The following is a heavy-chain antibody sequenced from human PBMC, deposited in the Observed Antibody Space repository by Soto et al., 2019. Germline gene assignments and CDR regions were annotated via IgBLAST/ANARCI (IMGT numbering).Heavy chain of an antibody. Sequence: EVQLLESGGGLVQPGGSLRLSCAASGFTFSSYAMSWVRQAPGKGLEWVANIKQDGSEKYYVDSVKGRFTISRDNAKNSLYLQMNSLRAEDTAVYYCAGSTNYDFWSGYYTGILYYGMDVWGQGTTVTVSS. D-gene: IGHD3-3*01. CDR2: IKQDGSEK. CDR1: GFTFSSYA. J-gene: IGHJ6*02. V-gene: IGHV3-7*01. CDR3: AGSTNYDFWSGYYTGILYYGMDV.